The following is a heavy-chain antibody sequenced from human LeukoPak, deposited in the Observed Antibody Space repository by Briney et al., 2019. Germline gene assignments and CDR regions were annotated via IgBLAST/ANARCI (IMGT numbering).Heavy chain of an antibody. CDR3: ARVGHYSGWGSNWFDP. D-gene: IGHD6-25*01. Sequence: PGGSLRLSCAASGFTFSSYSMNWVRQAPGKGLEWIGTNSGGTYYNPSLYSRVTLSVDTSKNQFSLNLNSVTAADTALYYCARVGHYSGWGSNWFDPWGQGTLVMVSS. J-gene: IGHJ5*02. V-gene: IGHV4-34*01. CDR1: GFTFSSYS. CDR2: NSGGT.